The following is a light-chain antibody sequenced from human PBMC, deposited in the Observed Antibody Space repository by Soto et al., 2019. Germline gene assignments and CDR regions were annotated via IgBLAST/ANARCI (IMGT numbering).Light chain of an antibody. CDR2: EGS. Sequence: QSALTHPASVSGSPGESITISCTGTSSDVGSYNLVSWYQQHPGKAPKLMIYEGSKRPSGVSNRSSGSKSGNTASLTISGLQAEDEADYYCCSYAGSSTFFYVLGTGTQVTVL. CDR1: SSDVGSYNL. J-gene: IGLJ1*01. V-gene: IGLV2-23*03. CDR3: CSYAGSSTFFYV.